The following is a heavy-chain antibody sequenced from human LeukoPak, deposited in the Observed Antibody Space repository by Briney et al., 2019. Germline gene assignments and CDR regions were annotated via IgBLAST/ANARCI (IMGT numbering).Heavy chain of an antibody. CDR2: ISGRGGST. CDR1: GFTFSIYA. CDR3: AKDRSRYSSGWYGGDY. Sequence: PGGSLRLTCAASGFTFSIYAMSWVRQAPGKGLEWVSAISGRGGSTYYADSVKGRFTISRNNSKNTLYLQMNSLRAEYTAVYYCAKDRSRYSSGWYGGDYWGQGTLVTVSS. V-gene: IGHV3-23*01. J-gene: IGHJ4*02. D-gene: IGHD6-19*01.